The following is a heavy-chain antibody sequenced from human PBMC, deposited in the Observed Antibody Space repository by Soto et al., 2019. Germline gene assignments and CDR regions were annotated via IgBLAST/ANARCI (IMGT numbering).Heavy chain of an antibody. J-gene: IGHJ6*02. CDR2: IWYDGSNK. Sequence: XGSLILSCAAAGFTFSSYGMHWVRQAPGKGLDWVAVIWYDGSNKYYADSVKGRFTISRDNSKNTLYLQMNSLRAEDTAVYYCARTPYDFWSGYFKTSYYYYYGMDVWGQGTTVTVSS. CDR3: ARTPYDFWSGYFKTSYYYYYGMDV. CDR1: GFTFSSYG. D-gene: IGHD3-3*01. V-gene: IGHV3-33*01.